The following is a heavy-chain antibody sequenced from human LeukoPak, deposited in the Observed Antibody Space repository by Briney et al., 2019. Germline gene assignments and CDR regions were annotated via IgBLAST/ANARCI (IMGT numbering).Heavy chain of an antibody. J-gene: IGHJ4*02. V-gene: IGHV3-23*01. CDR2: ISGSGGST. D-gene: IGHD1-26*01. CDR3: AKDYEWELTLDY. CDR1: GFTFSSYA. Sequence: GRSLRLSCAASGFTFSSYAMSWVRQAPGKGLEWVSAISGSGGSTYYADSVKGRFTISRDNSKNTLYLQMNSLRAEDTAVYYCAKDYEWELTLDYWGQGTLVTVSS.